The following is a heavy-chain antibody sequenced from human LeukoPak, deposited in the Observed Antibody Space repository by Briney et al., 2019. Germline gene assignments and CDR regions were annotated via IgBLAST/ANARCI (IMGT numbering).Heavy chain of an antibody. V-gene: IGHV4-39*07. CDR1: GGSISSSSYY. Sequence: PSETLSLTCTVSGGSISSSSYYWGWIRQPPGKGLEWIGSIYYSGSTYYNPSLKSRVTISVDTSKNQFSLKLSSVTAADTAVYYCARGRGYYDFWSGSNGYYYYGMDVWGQGTTVTVSS. CDR2: IYYSGST. J-gene: IGHJ6*02. CDR3: ARGRGYYDFWSGSNGYYYYGMDV. D-gene: IGHD3-3*01.